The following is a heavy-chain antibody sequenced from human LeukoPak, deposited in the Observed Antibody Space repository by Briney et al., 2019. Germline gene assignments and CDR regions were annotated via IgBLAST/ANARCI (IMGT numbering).Heavy chain of an antibody. Sequence: SETLSLTCTVSGYSLSSGFYWGWIRQPPGKGLEWIATMFHSGNTYYNPSLESRVTISMDTSKNQFSLRLISVTAADTALYYCARFGTRDNCCHPGVDTWGQGTPVTVSS. D-gene: IGHD1-1*01. V-gene: IGHV4-38-2*02. CDR3: ARFGTRDNCCHPGVDT. CDR1: GYSLSSGFY. CDR2: MFHSGNT. J-gene: IGHJ5*02.